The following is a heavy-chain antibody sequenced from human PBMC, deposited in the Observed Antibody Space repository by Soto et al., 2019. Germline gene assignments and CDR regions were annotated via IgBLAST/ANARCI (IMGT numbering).Heavy chain of an antibody. CDR3: AKDTYYYDSSGYYVFDY. Sequence: GGSLRLCCADSGFTFSNYGMHWVRQAPGKGLEWVAAISYDGSNKYYADSVEGRFTISRDNSKSTVYLQMNSLRAEDTAIYYCAKDTYYYDSSGYYVFDYWGQGALVTVSS. CDR1: GFTFSNYG. D-gene: IGHD3-22*01. J-gene: IGHJ4*02. V-gene: IGHV3-30*18. CDR2: ISYDGSNK.